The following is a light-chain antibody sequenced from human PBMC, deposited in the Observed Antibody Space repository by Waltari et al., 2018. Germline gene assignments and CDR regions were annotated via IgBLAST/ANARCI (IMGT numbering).Light chain of an antibody. Sequence: EIVLVQSPGTLSLSPGERATLSCRASQSVSRSLAWYQQKPGQAPRLLIYGTSIRATGIPDRFSGSGSGTDFSLTISRLESEDFAVYYCQHYVRLPATFGQGTKVEIK. CDR3: QHYVRLPAT. V-gene: IGKV3-20*01. CDR2: GTS. J-gene: IGKJ1*01. CDR1: QSVSRS.